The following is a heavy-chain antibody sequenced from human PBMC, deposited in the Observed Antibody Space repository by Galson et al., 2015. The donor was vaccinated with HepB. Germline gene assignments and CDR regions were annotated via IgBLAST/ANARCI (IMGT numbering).Heavy chain of an antibody. CDR3: ARRVSDYVWGDYRNSDDYMDV. J-gene: IGHJ6*03. CDR1: GYTFGSYG. D-gene: IGHD3-16*02. V-gene: IGHV1-18*04. CDR2: ISGYSGNT. Sequence: SVKVYCKASGYTFGSYGITWVRQAPGQGLEWMGWISGYSGNTNSAQNLKDRITMTTDTSTNTAYMELRSLRSDDTAVYYCARRVSDYVWGDYRNSDDYMDVWGKGTTVTVSS.